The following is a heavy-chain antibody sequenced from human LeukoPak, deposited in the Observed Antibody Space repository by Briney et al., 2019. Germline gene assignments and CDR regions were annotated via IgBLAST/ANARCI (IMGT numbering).Heavy chain of an antibody. CDR3: AKGGGRGDYDLTGRFSTNFDY. J-gene: IGHJ4*02. CDR2: ISGGGSRT. CDR1: EFIFHSYA. D-gene: IGHD4-17*01. V-gene: IGHV3-23*01. Sequence: GGSLRLSCATSEFIFHSYAMSWVRQAPGKGLVWVSAISGGGSRTYYADSVKGRFTISRDNSKSTLFLQVNSLGGDDTAVYYCAKGGGRGDYDLTGRFSTNFDYWGQGTLVTVSS.